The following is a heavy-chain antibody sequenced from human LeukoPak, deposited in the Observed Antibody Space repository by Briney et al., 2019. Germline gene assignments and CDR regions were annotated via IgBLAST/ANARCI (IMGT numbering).Heavy chain of an antibody. V-gene: IGHV3-11*04. CDR2: ISSSGSYI. CDR1: GFTFSDYY. D-gene: IGHD6-13*01. J-gene: IGHJ5*02. CDR3: ARGGSSWYYNWFDP. Sequence: AGGSLRLSCAASGFTFSDYYMSWIRQAPGKGLEWVSSISSSGSYIYYADSVKGRFTISRDNAKNSLYLQIKSLRAEDTAVYYCARGGSSWYYNWFDPWGQGTLVTVSS.